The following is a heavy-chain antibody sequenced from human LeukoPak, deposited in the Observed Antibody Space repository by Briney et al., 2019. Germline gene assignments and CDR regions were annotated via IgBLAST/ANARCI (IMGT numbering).Heavy chain of an antibody. CDR2: IFSGGTT. CDR3: ARGNTGRTVTFYFGY. V-gene: IGHV3-53*01. J-gene: IGHJ4*02. D-gene: IGHD4-17*01. Sequence: GGSLRLSCAASGFTVSSNYMSWVRQAPGKGLEWVSAIFSGGTTYYADSVKGRFTISRDNSKHTLYLQMNSLRAEDTAVYYCARGNTGRTVTFYFGYWGQGTLVTVSS. CDR1: GFTVSSNY.